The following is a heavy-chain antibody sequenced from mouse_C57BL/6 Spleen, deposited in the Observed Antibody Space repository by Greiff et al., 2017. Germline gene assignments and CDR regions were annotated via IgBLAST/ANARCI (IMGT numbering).Heavy chain of an antibody. CDR2: IDPSDSYT. V-gene: IGHV1-50*01. CDR3: ARGGFAY. J-gene: IGHJ3*01. Sequence: QVQLKQPGAELVKPGASVKLSCKASGYTFTSYWMQWVKQRPGQGLEWIGEIDPSDSYTNYKQKFKGKATLTVDTASSTAYMQLSSLTSEDSAVYYCARGGFAYWGQGTLVTVSA. CDR1: GYTFTSYW.